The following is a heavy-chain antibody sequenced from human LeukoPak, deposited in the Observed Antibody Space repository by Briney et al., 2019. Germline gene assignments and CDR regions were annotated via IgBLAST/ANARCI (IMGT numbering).Heavy chain of an antibody. CDR2: IYYSGSI. V-gene: IGHV4-61*01. CDR3: ARSQRGYSYGEEY. D-gene: IGHD5-18*01. Sequence: KTSETLSLTCTVSGGSVSNSYYWNWIRQPPGKGLEWIGYIYYSGSIKYNPSLKSRVTISVDTSKNQFSLKLSSVTAADTAVYYCARSQRGYSYGEEYWGQGTLVTVSS. CDR1: GGSVSNSYY. J-gene: IGHJ4*02.